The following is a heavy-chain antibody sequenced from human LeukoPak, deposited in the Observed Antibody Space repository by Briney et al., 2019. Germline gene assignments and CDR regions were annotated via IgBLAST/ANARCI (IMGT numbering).Heavy chain of an antibody. CDR1: GGSISSSNW. J-gene: IGHJ4*02. V-gene: IGHV4-4*02. D-gene: IGHD6-19*01. CDR2: IYHSGST. Sequence: SETLSLTCAVSGGSISSSNWWSWVRQPPGKGLEWIGEIYHSGSTNYNPSLKSRVTISVDKSKNQFSLKLSSVTAADTAVYYCARGQEYSSGWYPDSSSVGFFHWGQGTLVTVSS. CDR3: ARGQEYSSGWYPDSSSVGFFH.